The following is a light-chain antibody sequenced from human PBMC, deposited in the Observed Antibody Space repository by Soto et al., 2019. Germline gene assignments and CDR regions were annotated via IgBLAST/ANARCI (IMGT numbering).Light chain of an antibody. Sequence: DVVLTQSPLSLPVTLGQPASISCRSTQSLVYSDGNIYLNWFQQRPGQSPRRLIYKVSNRDSVVPDRFSGSGSGTDFTLKISRVEADDVGVYYCMQGTHWPPITFGQGTRLEIK. CDR2: KVS. J-gene: IGKJ5*01. V-gene: IGKV2-30*01. CDR1: QSLVYSDGNIY. CDR3: MQGTHWPPIT.